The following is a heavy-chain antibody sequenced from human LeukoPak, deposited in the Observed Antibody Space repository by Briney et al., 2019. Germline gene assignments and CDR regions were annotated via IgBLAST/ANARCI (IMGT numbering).Heavy chain of an antibody. J-gene: IGHJ4*02. CDR1: GFMFAANW. D-gene: IGHD5-18*01. CDR3: AALDTAKIMDPGY. Sequence: GGSLRLSCAASGFMFAANWMSWVRQAPGKGLEWVANIKGDGSDEYYADSVRGRFTISRDNAKNSLYLQMNSLRVDDTAVYFCAALDTAKIMDPGYWGQGTLVTVSS. V-gene: IGHV3-7*01. CDR2: IKGDGSDE.